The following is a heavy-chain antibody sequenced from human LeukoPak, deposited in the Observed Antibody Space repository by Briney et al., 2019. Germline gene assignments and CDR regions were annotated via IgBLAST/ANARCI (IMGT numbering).Heavy chain of an antibody. CDR2: ISSSSSII. CDR1: GFTFGSYS. J-gene: IGHJ4*02. V-gene: IGHV3-48*02. D-gene: IGHD2-21*02. CDR3: ARDPTYCGGDCHFDY. Sequence: GGSLRLSCAASGFTFGSYSMNWVRQAPGNGLEGVSYISSSSSIIYYADSVKGRFTISRDNAKNSLYLQMNSLRDEDTAVYYCARDPTYCGGDCHFDYWGQGTLVTVSS.